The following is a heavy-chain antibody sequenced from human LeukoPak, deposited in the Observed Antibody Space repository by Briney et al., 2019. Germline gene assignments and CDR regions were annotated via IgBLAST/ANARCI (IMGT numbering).Heavy chain of an antibody. V-gene: IGHV3-7*03. J-gene: IGHJ3*02. CDR3: AKGVRITMVRGAFDI. D-gene: IGHD3-10*01. CDR2: IKQDRSEK. CDR1: GFTFTNYW. Sequence: GGSLRLSCAASGFTFTNYWMSWVRQAPGKGLELVANIKQDRSEKYYVDSVKGRFTISRDNAKNSLYLQMNSLRAEDTALYYCAKGVRITMVRGAFDIWGQGTMVTVSS.